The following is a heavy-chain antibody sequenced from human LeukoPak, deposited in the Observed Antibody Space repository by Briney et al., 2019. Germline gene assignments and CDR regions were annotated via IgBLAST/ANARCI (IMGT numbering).Heavy chain of an antibody. J-gene: IGHJ4*02. D-gene: IGHD1-26*01. CDR2: MYYSGNT. V-gene: IGHV4-39*07. CDR3: ARCSYSASYYLDY. Sequence: PSETLSLTCAVSGVSISSDSYYWGWIRQPPGKGLEWIGSMYYSGNTYYNPSLKSRVTISVDTSKNQFSLKLSSVTAADTAVYYCARCSYSASYYLDYWAQGTLVTVSS. CDR1: GVSISSDSYY.